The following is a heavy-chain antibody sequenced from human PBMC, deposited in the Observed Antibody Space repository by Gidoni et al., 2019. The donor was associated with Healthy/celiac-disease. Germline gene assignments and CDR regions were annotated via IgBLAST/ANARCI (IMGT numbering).Heavy chain of an antibody. J-gene: IGHJ6*02. CDR1: GGSISSSNW. Sequence: AVSGGSISSSNWWSWVRQPPGKGLEWIGAIYHSGSTNYNPSLKSRVTISVDKSKNQFSLKLSSVTAADTAVYYCARGFWSGYSFGMDVWGQGTTVTVSS. CDR2: IYHSGST. CDR3: ARGFWSGYSFGMDV. V-gene: IGHV4-4*02. D-gene: IGHD3-3*01.